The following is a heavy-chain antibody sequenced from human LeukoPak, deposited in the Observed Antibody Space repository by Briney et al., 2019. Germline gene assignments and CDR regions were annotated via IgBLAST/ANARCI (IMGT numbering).Heavy chain of an antibody. CDR2: ISWDGDNT. V-gene: IGHV3-43*01. J-gene: IGHJ3*02. D-gene: IGHD3-22*01. Sequence: GGSPRLSCAASGFTFDHYTIHWVRQAPGKGLEWVSLISWDGDNTYYADSVNGRFTISRDNSKNSLYLQMNSLRNEDTALYYCAKGMNYYDSSVYYYEGDAFDIWGQGTMVTVSS. CDR1: GFTFDHYT. CDR3: AKGMNYYDSSVYYYEGDAFDI.